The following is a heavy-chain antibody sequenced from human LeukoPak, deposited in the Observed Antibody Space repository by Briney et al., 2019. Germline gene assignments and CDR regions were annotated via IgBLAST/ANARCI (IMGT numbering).Heavy chain of an antibody. CDR3: ATYDILTGFEY. CDR2: ISPLLGAS. Sequence: SVKVSCKASGGTFSDHIIFWVRQAPGQGLEWMGGISPLLGASNHIQKFQDRVTITADESASTAYMELSNLTSADTAVYYSATYDILTGFEYWGQGTLVTVSS. CDR1: GGTFSDHI. J-gene: IGHJ4*02. V-gene: IGHV1-69*13. D-gene: IGHD3-9*01.